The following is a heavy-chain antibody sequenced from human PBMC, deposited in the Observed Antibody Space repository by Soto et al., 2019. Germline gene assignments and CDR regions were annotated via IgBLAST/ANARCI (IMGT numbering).Heavy chain of an antibody. V-gene: IGHV1-46*01. Sequence: ASVKFSCKASGYTFTSYYMHWVRQAPGQGLEWMGIINPSGGSTSYAQKFQGRVTMTRDTSTSTVYMELSSLGSEDTAVYYCATSQFWFDPWGQGTLVTVSS. CDR2: INPSGGST. J-gene: IGHJ5*02. CDR1: GYTFTSYY. CDR3: ATSQFWFDP.